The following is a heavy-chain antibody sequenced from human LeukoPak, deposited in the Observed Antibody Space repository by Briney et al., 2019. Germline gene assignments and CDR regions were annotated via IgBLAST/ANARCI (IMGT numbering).Heavy chain of an antibody. V-gene: IGHV4-34*01. CDR1: GGSFSGYY. CDR2: INHSGST. CDR3: ARDPYLYGDRTYFDY. J-gene: IGHJ4*02. D-gene: IGHD4-17*01. Sequence: SETLSLTCAVYGGSFSGYYWSWIRQPPGKGLEWIGEINHSGSTNYNPSLKSRVTISVDTSKNQFSLKLSSVTAADTAVYYCARDPYLYGDRTYFDYWGQGTLVTVSS.